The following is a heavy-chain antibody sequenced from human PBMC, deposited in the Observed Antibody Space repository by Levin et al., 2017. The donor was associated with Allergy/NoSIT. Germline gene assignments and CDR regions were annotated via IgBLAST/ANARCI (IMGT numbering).Heavy chain of an antibody. CDR1: GFTFSNYA. Sequence: GGSLRLSCAASGFTFSNYAMTWVRQAPGKGLEWVSMTSGNGGVTHYADSVKGRFTISSDNSQTTLSLEMDSLRAEATALYFCAKGRYFDWLDAFDIWGQGTMVTVSS. CDR2: TSGNGGVT. V-gene: IGHV3-23*01. D-gene: IGHD3-9*01. J-gene: IGHJ3*02. CDR3: AKGRYFDWLDAFDI.